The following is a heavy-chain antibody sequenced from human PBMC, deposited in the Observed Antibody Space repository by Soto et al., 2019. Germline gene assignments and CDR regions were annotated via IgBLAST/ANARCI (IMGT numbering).Heavy chain of an antibody. Sequence: SSVKVSCKAAGGTVGSYAISWVRQAPGQGLEWMGGIIPIFGTANYAQKFQGRVTITADESTSTAYMELSSLRSEDTAVYYCARDQRKECTNGVCYTEQYYYYYGMDVWGQGTTVTVSS. D-gene: IGHD2-8*01. CDR3: ARDQRKECTNGVCYTEQYYYYYGMDV. V-gene: IGHV1-69*13. CDR2: IIPIFGTA. CDR1: GGTVGSYA. J-gene: IGHJ6*02.